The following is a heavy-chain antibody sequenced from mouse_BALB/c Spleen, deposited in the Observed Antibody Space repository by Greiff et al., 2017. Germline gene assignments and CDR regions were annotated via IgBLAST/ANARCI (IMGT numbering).Heavy chain of an antibody. J-gene: IGHJ2*01. Sequence: GQLQQSGAELMKPGASVKISCKATGYTFSSYWIEWVKQRPGHGLEWIGEILPGSGSTNYNEKFKGKATFTADTSSNTAYMQLSSLTSEDSAVYYCANDGYFFDDWGQGTTLTVSS. CDR1: GYTFSSYW. CDR2: ILPGSGST. D-gene: IGHD2-3*01. V-gene: IGHV1-9*01. CDR3: ANDGYFFDD.